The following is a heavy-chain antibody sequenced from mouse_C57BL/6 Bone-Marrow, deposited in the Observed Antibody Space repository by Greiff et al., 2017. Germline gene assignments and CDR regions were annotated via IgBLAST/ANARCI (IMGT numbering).Heavy chain of an antibody. D-gene: IGHD2-4*01. V-gene: IGHV1-50*01. CDR1: GYSFTSYW. CDR2: IDPSDSYT. J-gene: IGHJ3*01. CDR3: ARYYDENWFAN. Sequence: VQLQQSGAELVKPGASVKLSCKASGYSFTSYWMQWVKQRPGQGLEWIGEIDPSDSYTNYNQKFKGKATLTVDTSSSTAYMQLSSLTSEDSAVYYCARYYDENWFANWDQGTLVTVSA.